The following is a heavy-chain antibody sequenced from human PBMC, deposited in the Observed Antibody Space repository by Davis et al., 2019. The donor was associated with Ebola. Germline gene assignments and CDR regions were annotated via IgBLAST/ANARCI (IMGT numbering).Heavy chain of an antibody. Sequence: MPGGSLRLSCTVSGGSIISSSSYWGWIRQPPRKGLEWIGSIYYSGITYYNPSLKSRVTISVDTSKNQFSLKLRSVTAADTAVYYCARGPDWFDPWGQGTLVTVSS. V-gene: IGHV4-39*01. CDR1: GGSIISSSSY. J-gene: IGHJ5*02. CDR2: IYYSGIT. CDR3: ARGPDWFDP.